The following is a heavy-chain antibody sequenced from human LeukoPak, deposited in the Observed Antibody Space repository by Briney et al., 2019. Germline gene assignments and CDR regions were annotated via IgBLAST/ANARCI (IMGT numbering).Heavy chain of an antibody. V-gene: IGHV3-66*01. CDR2: IYSGGST. Sequence: QSGGSLRLSCAASGFPVSNYYMSWVRQAPGKGLEWVSVIYSGGSTYYADSVKGRFTISRDNSKNTLYLQMNSLRAEDTAVYYCARVAGVARGNYWGQGTLVTVSS. D-gene: IGHD2-15*01. CDR3: ARVAGVARGNY. J-gene: IGHJ4*02. CDR1: GFPVSNYY.